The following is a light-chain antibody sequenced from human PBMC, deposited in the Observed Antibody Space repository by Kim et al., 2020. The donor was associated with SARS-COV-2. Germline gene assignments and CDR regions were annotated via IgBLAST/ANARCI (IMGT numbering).Light chain of an antibody. Sequence: QSALTQPASVSGSPGQSITISCTGTSSDVDIYRYVSWYQQHPGKAPKLVIYDSSNRPSGGSDRFSGSKSGNTASLTISGLQADDEADYYCSSSTNNNIRMFGAGTKLTVL. CDR2: DSS. V-gene: IGLV2-14*03. CDR1: SSDVDIYRY. CDR3: SSSTNNNIRM. J-gene: IGLJ3*02.